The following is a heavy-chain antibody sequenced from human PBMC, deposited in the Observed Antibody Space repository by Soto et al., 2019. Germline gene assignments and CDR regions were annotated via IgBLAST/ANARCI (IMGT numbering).Heavy chain of an antibody. D-gene: IGHD6-13*01. CDR2: ISYDGSNK. CDR3: AKSIGYSSSWTQYYYYYGMDG. Sequence: PGGSLRLSCAASGFTFISYCIHWVRHAPCKGLEWVAVISYDGSNKYYADSVKGRFTISRDNSKNTLYLQMNSLRDEDTAVYYCAKSIGYSSSWTQYYYYYGMDGWGQGTTITVSS. CDR1: GFTFISYC. J-gene: IGHJ6*02. V-gene: IGHV3-30*18.